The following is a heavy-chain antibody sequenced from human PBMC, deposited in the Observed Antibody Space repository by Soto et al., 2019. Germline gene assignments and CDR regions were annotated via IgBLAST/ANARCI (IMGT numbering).Heavy chain of an antibody. CDR1: GGSFSGYY. V-gene: IGHV4-34*02. Sequence: QVQLRLWGAGSVRPSETLSLTCVVFGGSFSGYYWTWIRQPPGKGLEWIGEIVYSGATNVNPSLQSRVTMSVDTSTNQFSLRLESVSAADTAVYYCARGVVFTAYATFDFWGQGKLVTVSS. CDR2: IVYSGAT. J-gene: IGHJ4*02. D-gene: IGHD2-15*01. CDR3: ARGVVFTAYATFDF.